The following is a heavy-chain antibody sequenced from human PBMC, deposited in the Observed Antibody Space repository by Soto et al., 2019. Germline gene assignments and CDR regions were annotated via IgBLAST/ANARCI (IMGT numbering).Heavy chain of an antibody. Sequence: EGSRRLSCAASGFPFSSHAMSWVRQGPGKGLEWVSAISVGVGSTYYADSVKGRFTISRDNSKNTLYLQMNSRRAEDTAVYYCAKYTRLVAATQDWCEIWGQGKMVIVSS. J-gene: IGHJ3*02. CDR3: AKYTRLVAATQDWCEI. D-gene: IGHD2-15*01. V-gene: IGHV3-23*01. CDR2: ISVGVGST. CDR1: GFPFSSHA.